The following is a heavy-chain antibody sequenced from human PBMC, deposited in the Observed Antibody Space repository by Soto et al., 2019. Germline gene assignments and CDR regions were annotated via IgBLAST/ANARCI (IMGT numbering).Heavy chain of an antibody. CDR2: ISGSGGTT. CDR3: AKTANGWFSAFDI. D-gene: IGHD6-19*01. V-gene: IGHV3-23*01. J-gene: IGHJ3*02. CDR1: GFTFSSYA. Sequence: EVQLLESGGGLVQPGGSLRLSCAASGFTFSSYAMSWVRQAPGKGLEWVSAISGSGGTTYYADSVKGRFTFSRDNSKNPLYLQRNSLRAEDTAVYYCAKTANGWFSAFDIWGQGTMVTVSS.